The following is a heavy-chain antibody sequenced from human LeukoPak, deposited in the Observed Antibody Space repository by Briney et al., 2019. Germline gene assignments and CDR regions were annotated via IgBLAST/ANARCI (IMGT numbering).Heavy chain of an antibody. CDR2: IYYSGST. V-gene: IGHV4-59*08. CDR1: SGSINSYY. D-gene: IGHD6-19*01. Sequence: SETLSLTCTVSSGSINSYYWSWIRQPPGKGLERIGYIYYSGSTNYNPSLKRRVTISVDTSKNQFSLKLSSVTAADTAVYYCARLSYSSGWYYFDYGGQGTLDTVSS. CDR3: ARLSYSSGWYYFDY. J-gene: IGHJ4*02.